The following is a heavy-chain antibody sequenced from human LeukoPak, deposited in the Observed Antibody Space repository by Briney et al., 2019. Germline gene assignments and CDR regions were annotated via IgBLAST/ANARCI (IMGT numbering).Heavy chain of an antibody. CDR3: ARRVVYYFDY. Sequence: GGSLRLSCAASGFTFSSYSMNWVRQAPGKGLEWVSAISGSGGSTYYADSVKGRFTISRDNSRNTLYLQMNSLRAEDTAVYYCARRVVYYFDYWGQGTLVTVSS. D-gene: IGHD2-15*01. CDR1: GFTFSSYS. J-gene: IGHJ4*02. V-gene: IGHV3-23*01. CDR2: ISGSGGST.